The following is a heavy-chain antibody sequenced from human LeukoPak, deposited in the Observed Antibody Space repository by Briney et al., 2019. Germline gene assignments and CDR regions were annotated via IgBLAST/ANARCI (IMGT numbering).Heavy chain of an antibody. J-gene: IGHJ4*02. Sequence: SVKVSCKASGGTFSSYAISWVRQAPGQGLEWMGGIIPIFGTANYAQKFQGRVTITADEFTSTAYMELSSLRSEDTAVYYCARGQDIVVVPAALDYWGQGTLVTVSS. CDR2: IIPIFGTA. V-gene: IGHV1-69*01. CDR1: GGTFSSYA. D-gene: IGHD2-2*01. CDR3: ARGQDIVVVPAALDY.